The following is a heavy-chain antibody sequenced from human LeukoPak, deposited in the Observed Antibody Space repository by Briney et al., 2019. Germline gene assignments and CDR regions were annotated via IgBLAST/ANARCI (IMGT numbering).Heavy chain of an antibody. CDR3: ARDYAL. D-gene: IGHD3-16*01. J-gene: IGHJ4*02. V-gene: IGHV4-61*02. Sequence: SETLSLTCTVFGGSISSGSFYWNWIRQPAGKGLEWIGLIYTNGTTNNNPSLKSRVTISVDTSKNQLSLNLGSVTAADTAVHYCARDYALWGQGTLVTVSS. CDR2: IYTNGTT. CDR1: GGSISSGSFY.